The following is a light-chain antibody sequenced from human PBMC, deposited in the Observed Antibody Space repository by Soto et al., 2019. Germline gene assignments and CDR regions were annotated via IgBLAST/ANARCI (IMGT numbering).Light chain of an antibody. Sequence: QSALTQPASVSGSPGQSITISCTGTSSDVVGYNFVSWYQQHPGKAPKLMIFEVNNRPSGVSNRFSGSKSGNTASLTISGLQAEDEADYYCSSGTSSTTQVLGGGTKGTVL. J-gene: IGLJ2*01. CDR1: SSDVVGYNF. CDR3: SSGTSSTTQV. V-gene: IGLV2-14*01. CDR2: EVN.